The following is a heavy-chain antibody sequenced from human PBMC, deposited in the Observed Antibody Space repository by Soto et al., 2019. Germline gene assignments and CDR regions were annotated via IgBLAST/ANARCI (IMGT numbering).Heavy chain of an antibody. CDR3: VKAFYGPDY. V-gene: IGHV3-64D*06. J-gene: IGHJ4*02. CDR2: ISSNGGST. D-gene: IGHD3-16*01. CDR1: GFTFSSYA. Sequence: LRLSCSASGFTFSSYAMHWVRQAPGKGLEYVPAISSNGGSTYYADSVKGRFTISRDNSKNTLYLQMSSLRAEDTAVYYCVKAFYGPDYWGQGTLVTVSS.